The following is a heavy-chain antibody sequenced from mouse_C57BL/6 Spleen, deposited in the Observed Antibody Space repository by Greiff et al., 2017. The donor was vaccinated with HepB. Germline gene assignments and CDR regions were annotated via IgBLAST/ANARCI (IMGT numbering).Heavy chain of an antibody. Sequence: LKQSGAELVKPGASVKLSCKASGYTFTSYWMHWVKQRPGQGLEWIGMIHPNSGSTNYNEKFKSKATLTVDKSSSTAYMQLSSLTSEDSAVYYCARYYGSSYAYFDYWGQGTTLTVSS. CDR2: IHPNSGST. CDR3: ARYYGSSYAYFDY. CDR1: GYTFTSYW. J-gene: IGHJ2*01. D-gene: IGHD1-1*01. V-gene: IGHV1-64*01.